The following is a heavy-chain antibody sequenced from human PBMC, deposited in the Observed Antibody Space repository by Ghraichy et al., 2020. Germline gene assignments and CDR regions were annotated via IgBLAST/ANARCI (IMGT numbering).Heavy chain of an antibody. D-gene: IGHD3-22*01. CDR3: ARDKRYYYDRSAYSGAEWFDP. V-gene: IGHV3-11*01. CDR1: GFTFSDYY. J-gene: IGHJ5*02. Sequence: GGSLRLSCAASGFTFSDYYMSWIRQAPGKGLEWVSHISTTGSTMYYADSVKGRFAISRDNAKKSLHLQMHSLRAEDTAVYYCARDKRYYYDRSAYSGAEWFDPWGQGTLVTVSS. CDR2: ISTTGSTM.